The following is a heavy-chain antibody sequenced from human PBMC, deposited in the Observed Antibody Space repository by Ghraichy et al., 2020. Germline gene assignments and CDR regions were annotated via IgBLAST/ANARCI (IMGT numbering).Heavy chain of an antibody. CDR2: IYTSGST. D-gene: IGHD3-22*01. CDR1: GGSISSYY. Sequence: SQTLSLTCTVSGGSISSYYWSWIRQPAGKGLEWIGRIYTSGSTNYNPSLKSRVTMSVDTSKNQFSLKLSSVTAADTAVYYCARGPGGSSGYLPAFDYWGQGTLVTVSS. CDR3: ARGPGGSSGYLPAFDY. J-gene: IGHJ4*02. V-gene: IGHV4-4*07.